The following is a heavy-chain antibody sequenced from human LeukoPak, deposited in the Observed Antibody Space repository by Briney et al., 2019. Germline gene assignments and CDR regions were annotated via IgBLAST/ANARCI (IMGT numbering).Heavy chain of an antibody. CDR3: AKDPDSGSLFDY. CDR2: IRYDGSNK. D-gene: IGHD3-22*01. Sequence: GGSLRLSCSASGFTFSYYGMHWVRQAPGKGLEWVAFIRYDGSNKYYADSVKGRFTIYRENSKNTLYLQMNSLRAEDTAVYYCAKDPDSGSLFDYWGQGTLVTVSS. V-gene: IGHV3-30*02. CDR1: GFTFSYYG. J-gene: IGHJ4*02.